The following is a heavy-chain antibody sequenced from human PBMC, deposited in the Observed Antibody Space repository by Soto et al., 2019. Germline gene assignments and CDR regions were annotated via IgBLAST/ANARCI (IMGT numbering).Heavy chain of an antibody. CDR3: AKEFGWELHMSHSYYNSGMAV. D-gene: IGHD3-10*01. CDR2: MSFDGSNK. Sequence: QVQLVESGGGVVQPGRSLRLSCAASGFTFRSYGMHWVRQAPGKGLEGVALMSFDGSNKYYADSVRGRFTISSDNSKSTLYLQMDILRPEDTAVYYCAKEFGWELHMSHSYYNSGMAVWGQGTTVTVSS. J-gene: IGHJ6*02. CDR1: GFTFRSYG. V-gene: IGHV3-30*18.